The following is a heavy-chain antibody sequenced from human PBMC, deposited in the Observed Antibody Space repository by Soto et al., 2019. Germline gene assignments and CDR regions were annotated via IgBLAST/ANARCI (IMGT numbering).Heavy chain of an antibody. CDR3: GRDRRPPNSSAIAY. CDR1: GYSFTNYA. V-gene: IGHV1-3*01. J-gene: IGHJ4*02. D-gene: IGHD6-19*01. Sequence: GASVKVSCKASGYSFTNYAMHWVRQAPGQRLEWMGWINAGNGNTKYSQNFQGRVTITMDTSASTAYMELASLRSEDTAMYYCGRDRRPPNSSAIAYWGQGTLVTVSS. CDR2: INAGNGNT.